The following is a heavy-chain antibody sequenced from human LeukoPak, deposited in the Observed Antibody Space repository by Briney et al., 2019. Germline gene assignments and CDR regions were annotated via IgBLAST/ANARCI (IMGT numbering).Heavy chain of an antibody. CDR1: GFTFSSYW. V-gene: IGHV3-7*01. D-gene: IGHD3-3*01. Sequence: GSLRLSCAASGFTFSSYWMSWVRQAPGKGLEWVANIKQDGSEKYYVDSAKGRFTISRDNAKNSLYLQMNSLRAEDTAVYYCARCETKYDFWSGYSRGYGMDVWGQGTTVTVSS. CDR3: ARCETKYDFWSGYSRGYGMDV. J-gene: IGHJ6*02. CDR2: IKQDGSEK.